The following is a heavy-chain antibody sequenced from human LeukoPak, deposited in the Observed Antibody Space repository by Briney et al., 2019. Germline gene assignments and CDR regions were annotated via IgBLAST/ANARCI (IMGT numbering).Heavy chain of an antibody. CDR3: ARGIVGAGDI. D-gene: IGHD1-26*01. Sequence: PGGSLRLSCAASGFTFSSYAMSRVRQAPGKGLEWVSAISGSGGSTYYADSVKGRFTISRDNAKNSLYLQMNSLRAEDTAVYYCARGIVGAGDIWGQGTMVTVSS. CDR2: ISGSGGST. V-gene: IGHV3-23*01. CDR1: GFTFSSYA. J-gene: IGHJ3*02.